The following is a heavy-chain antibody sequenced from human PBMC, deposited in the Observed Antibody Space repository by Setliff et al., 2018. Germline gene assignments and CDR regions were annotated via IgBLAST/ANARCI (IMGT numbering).Heavy chain of an antibody. J-gene: IGHJ4*02. CDR2: ITNSGGTI. CDR1: GFGFSDYY. V-gene: IGHV3-11*04. CDR3: AKFVGYTYGYDY. D-gene: IGHD5-18*01. Sequence: GGSLRLSCAASGFGFSDYYMSWIRQAPGKGLEWVSYITNSGGTIYYADSVKGRFTISRDNAKNSLFLQMNSLRAEDTALYYCAKFVGYTYGYDYWGRGTLVTVSS.